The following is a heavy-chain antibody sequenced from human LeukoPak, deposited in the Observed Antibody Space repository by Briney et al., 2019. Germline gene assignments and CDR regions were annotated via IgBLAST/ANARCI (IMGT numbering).Heavy chain of an antibody. CDR2: ISYDGSNK. V-gene: IGHV3-30*18. Sequence: GGSLRFSCAASGFTFSSYGMHWVRQAPGKGLEWVAIISYDGSNKYYADSVQGRFTISRDNSKNTLYLQMNSLRAEDTAVYYCAKDLGGGSGCYDLWGRGTLVTLSS. J-gene: IGHJ2*01. D-gene: IGHD6-19*01. CDR3: AKDLGGGSGCYDL. CDR1: GFTFSSYG.